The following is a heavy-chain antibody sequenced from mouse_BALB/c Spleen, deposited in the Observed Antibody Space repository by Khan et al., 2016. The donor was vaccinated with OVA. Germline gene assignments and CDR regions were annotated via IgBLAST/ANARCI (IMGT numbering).Heavy chain of an antibody. CDR1: GYTFTSYW. Sequence: QVQLQQPGAELVRPGASVKLSCKASGYTFTSYWMNWVRQRPGQGLDWIGKINPSDSETHSNQMFKDKATLTVDKSSGTAYMQLSRLTSEDSAVYYCARREKYGYDPSWFAYWGQGTLVTVSA. D-gene: IGHD2-2*01. CDR2: INPSDSET. J-gene: IGHJ3*01. V-gene: IGHV1-61*01. CDR3: ARREKYGYDPSWFAY.